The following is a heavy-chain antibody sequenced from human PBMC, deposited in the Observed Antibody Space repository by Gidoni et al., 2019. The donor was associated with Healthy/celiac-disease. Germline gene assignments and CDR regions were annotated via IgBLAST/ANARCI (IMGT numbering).Heavy chain of an antibody. CDR3: AREHGGSCSFDY. CDR1: GSPFSSYA. J-gene: IGHJ4*02. V-gene: IGHV3-30-3*01. Sequence: QVQLVESGGGVVQPGRSLRLSCAASGSPFSSYAMHWVRQAPGKGLEWVAVISYDGSNKYYADSVKGRFTISRDNSKNTLYLQMNSLRAEDTAVYYCAREHGGSCSFDYWGQGTLVTVSS. CDR2: ISYDGSNK. D-gene: IGHD2-15*01.